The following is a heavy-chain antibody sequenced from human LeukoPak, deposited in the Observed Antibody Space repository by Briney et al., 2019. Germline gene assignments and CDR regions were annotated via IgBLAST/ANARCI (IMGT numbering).Heavy chain of an antibody. J-gene: IGHJ4*02. CDR3: STVEHF. D-gene: IGHD1-1*01. V-gene: IGHV3-23*01. Sequence: GGSLRLSCAASGFTFSSYAMSWVRQAPGKGLEWVSAISGSGGSTYYADSVKGRFTISRDDVKNMLYLQMNSLRVEDTGLYYCSTVEHFWGQGTLVTVSS. CDR1: GFTFSSYA. CDR2: ISGSGGST.